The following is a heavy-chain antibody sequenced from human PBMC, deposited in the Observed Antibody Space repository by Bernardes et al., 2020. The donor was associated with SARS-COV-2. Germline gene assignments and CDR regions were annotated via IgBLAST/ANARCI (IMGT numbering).Heavy chain of an antibody. V-gene: IGHV4-39*02. CDR3: AREAGVGPYANPNNYFYYGLDL. Sequence: SETLSLTCTVSGGSISSSSYYWGWIRQPPGKGLEWIGSIYYSGSTYYNPSLKSRVTISVDTSKNQFSLKLSSVAAADTAVYYCAREAGVGPYANPNNYFYYGLDLWGRGTTVTVSS. CDR1: GGSISSSSYY. CDR2: IYYSGST. D-gene: IGHD1-26*01. J-gene: IGHJ6*02.